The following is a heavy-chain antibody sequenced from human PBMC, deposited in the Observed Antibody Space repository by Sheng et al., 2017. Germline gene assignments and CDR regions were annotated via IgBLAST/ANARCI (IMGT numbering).Heavy chain of an antibody. CDR2: ISHSGNT. CDR1: GESFSGYF. CDR3: ARLDVVAATGDTQYYYYMDV. J-gene: IGHJ6*03. D-gene: IGHD6-13*01. V-gene: IGHV4-34*01. Sequence: QVQLQQWGAGLLKPSETLSLTCGVYGESFSGYFWSWIRQPPGKGLEWIGEISHSGNTKYNPSLKSRVTISIDTSKHQFSLKLTSVTAADTAVYYCARLDVVAATGDTQYYYYMDVWGQGTTVTVSS.